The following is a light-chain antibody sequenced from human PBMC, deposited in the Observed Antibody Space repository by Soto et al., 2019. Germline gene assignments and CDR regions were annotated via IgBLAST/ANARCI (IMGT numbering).Light chain of an antibody. CDR1: SGSIASNY. J-gene: IGLJ3*02. CDR2: EDD. Sequence: FLLTQPHSVSASPGKTVTISCTRSSGSIASNYVQWYQQRPGSSPTTVIYEDDQRPSGVPDRFSGSIDSSSNSASLTISGLKSEDEADYYFQSYDSSNQGVFGGGTKVTVL. V-gene: IGLV6-57*01. CDR3: QSYDSSNQGV.